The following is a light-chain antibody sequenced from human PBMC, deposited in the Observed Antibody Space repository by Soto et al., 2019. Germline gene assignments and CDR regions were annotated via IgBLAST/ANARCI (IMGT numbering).Light chain of an antibody. J-gene: IGKJ2*01. CDR2: AAS. Sequence: DIQMTQSPSSLSASVGDRVTITCRASQSISSYLNWYQQKVGKAPKLLIYAASSLLSGVPSRFSGSGSGTDFTLTISSLQPEDFATYYWQQSYSTPPYTFCQGTKLEIK. CDR3: QQSYSTPPYT. V-gene: IGKV1-39*01. CDR1: QSISSY.